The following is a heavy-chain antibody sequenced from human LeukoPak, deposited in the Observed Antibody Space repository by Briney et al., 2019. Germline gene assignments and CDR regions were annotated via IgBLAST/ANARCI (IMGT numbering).Heavy chain of an antibody. V-gene: IGHV3-21*01. J-gene: IGHJ5*02. CDR2: ISSSSSYI. Sequence: GGSLRLSCAASGFTFSSYSMNWVRQAPGKGLEWVSSISSSSSYIYYADSVKGRFTISRDNAKNSLYLQMNSLRAEDTAVYYCAREKIKLAVDPWGQGTLVTVSS. D-gene: IGHD3-3*02. CDR3: AREKIKLAVDP. CDR1: GFTFSSYS.